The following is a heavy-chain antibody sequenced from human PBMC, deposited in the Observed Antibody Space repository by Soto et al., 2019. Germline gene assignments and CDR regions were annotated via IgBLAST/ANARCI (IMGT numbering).Heavy chain of an antibody. Sequence: GGSLRLSCAASGFTFSSYGMHWVRQAPGKGLEWVAVIWYDGSNKYYADSVKGRFTISRDNSKNTLYLQMNSLRAEDTALYYCAREGYTIFTGRNDAFDIWGQGTMVTVSS. CDR3: AREGYTIFTGRNDAFDI. CDR1: GFTFSSYG. V-gene: IGHV3-33*01. D-gene: IGHD3-9*01. CDR2: IWYDGSNK. J-gene: IGHJ3*02.